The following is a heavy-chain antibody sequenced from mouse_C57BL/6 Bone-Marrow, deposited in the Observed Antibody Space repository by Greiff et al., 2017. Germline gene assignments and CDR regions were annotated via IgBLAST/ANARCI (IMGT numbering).Heavy chain of an antibody. D-gene: IGHD4-1*01. CDR2: IYPTSGRT. CDR3: ERSGPLGRSFDY. Sequence: QVQLKQPGAELVKPGASVKMSCKASGYTFTSYWITWVKQRPGQGLEWIGDIYPTSGRTNYNEKFKSKAILTVDTSSNPSYMQLSSLTSEDSAVFYCERSGPLGRSFDYWGQGTTLTVSS. V-gene: IGHV1-55*01. J-gene: IGHJ2*01. CDR1: GYTFTSYW.